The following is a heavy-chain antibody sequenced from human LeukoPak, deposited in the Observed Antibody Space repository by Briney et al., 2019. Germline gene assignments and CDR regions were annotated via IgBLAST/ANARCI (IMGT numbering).Heavy chain of an antibody. CDR2: ISISSSAI. CDR3: VRDHIYAFDI. D-gene: IGHD2-21*01. J-gene: IGHJ3*02. Sequence: TGGSLRLSCAASGFTFSSYSMNWVRQAPGKGLEWVSKISISSSAIYYADSVKGRFTISRDNAKNSLYLQMSSLRDEDTALYYCVRDHIYAFDIWGQGTMVTVSS. CDR1: GFTFSSYS. V-gene: IGHV3-48*02.